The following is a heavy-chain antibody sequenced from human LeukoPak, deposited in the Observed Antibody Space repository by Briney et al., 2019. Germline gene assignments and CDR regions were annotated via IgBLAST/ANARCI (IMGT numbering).Heavy chain of an antibody. CDR3: TTSYSGNSWYDWFGP. D-gene: IGHD6-13*01. Sequence: SGRSLRLSCAASGFTFSSYAMHWVRRAPGKGLEWVAVISYDGPNKNYADSVKGRFTISRDNSKNTLYLQMNSLKTEDTALYFCTTSYSGNSWYDWFGPWGQGTLVTVSS. J-gene: IGHJ5*02. V-gene: IGHV3-30*04. CDR2: ISYDGPNK. CDR1: GFTFSSYA.